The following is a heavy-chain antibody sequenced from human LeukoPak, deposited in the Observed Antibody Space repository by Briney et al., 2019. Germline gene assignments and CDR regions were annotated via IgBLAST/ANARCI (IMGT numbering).Heavy chain of an antibody. CDR3: ARKTVVGSYFDY. CDR1: GFTFSAYW. CDR2: IKQDGSDK. Sequence: GGSLRLSCTASGFTFSAYWMSWVRQAPGKGLEWVGNIKQDGSDKYYVYSVKGRFTIPRDNAKNSRYLQMNSRRAEDTAVYYCARKTVVGSYFDYWGQETPVTVSS. J-gene: IGHJ4*02. V-gene: IGHV3-7*03. D-gene: IGHD4-23*01.